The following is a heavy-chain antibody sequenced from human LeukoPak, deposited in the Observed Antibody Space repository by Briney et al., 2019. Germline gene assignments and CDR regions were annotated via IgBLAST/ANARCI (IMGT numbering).Heavy chain of an antibody. CDR3: ARGRLPRYFGSGTYLRSGRYYMDV. D-gene: IGHD3-10*01. CDR2: INGGNGNT. V-gene: IGHV1-3*03. J-gene: IGHJ6*03. CDR1: GYTFTSYY. Sequence: ASVKVSCKASGYTFTSYYMHWVRQAPGQRLEWMGWINGGNGNTKYSQEFQGRVTITRDTSASTAYMELSSLRSEDMAVYYCARGRLPRYFGSGTYLRSGRYYMDVWGKGTTVTVSS.